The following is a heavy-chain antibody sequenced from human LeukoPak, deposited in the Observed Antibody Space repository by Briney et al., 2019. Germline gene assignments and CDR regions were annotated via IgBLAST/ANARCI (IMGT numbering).Heavy chain of an antibody. CDR2: IKSKTDGGTT. V-gene: IGHV3-15*01. CDR1: GFTFSNAW. J-gene: IGHJ4*02. D-gene: IGHD2-21*02. CDR3: TTGLAHCGGDCDR. Sequence: GGSLRLSGAASGFTFSNAWMSWVRQAPGKGLEWVGRIKSKTDGGTTDYAAPVKGRFTVSRDDSKNTLYLQMNSLKTEDTAVYYCTTGLAHCGGDCDRWGQGTLVTVSS.